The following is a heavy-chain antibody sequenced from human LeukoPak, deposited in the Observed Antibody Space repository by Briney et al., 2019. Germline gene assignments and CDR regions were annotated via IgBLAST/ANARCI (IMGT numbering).Heavy chain of an antibody. CDR2: INPNSGGT. V-gene: IGHV1-2*02. Sequence: ASVKVSCKASGYTFTGYYMHWVRQAPGQGLEWMGWINPNSGGTNYAQKFQGRVTMTRDTSISTAYMELSRLRSDDTAVYYCARDWDPTLDIVVVPAAIPHFDYWGQGTLVTVSS. J-gene: IGHJ4*02. D-gene: IGHD2-2*02. CDR1: GYTFTGYY. CDR3: ARDWDPTLDIVVVPAAIPHFDY.